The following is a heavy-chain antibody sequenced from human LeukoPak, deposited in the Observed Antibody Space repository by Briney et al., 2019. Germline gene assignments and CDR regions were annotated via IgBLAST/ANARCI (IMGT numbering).Heavy chain of an antibody. D-gene: IGHD6-13*01. CDR3: DALTGIAAAGS. CDR2: ISGSGGST. J-gene: IGHJ4*02. CDR1: GFTFSSYA. Sequence: SGGSLRLSCAASGFTFSSYAMIWVRQAPGKGLEWVSAISGSGGSTYYADSVKGRFTISRDNSKNTLYLQMNSLRAEDTAVYYCDALTGIAAAGSWGQGTLVTVSS. V-gene: IGHV3-23*01.